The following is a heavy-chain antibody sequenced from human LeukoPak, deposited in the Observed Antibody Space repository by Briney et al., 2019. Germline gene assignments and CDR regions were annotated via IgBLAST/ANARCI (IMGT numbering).Heavy chain of an antibody. J-gene: IGHJ4*02. Sequence: GSLRLSCAASGFTFSSYWMHWVRQAPGKGLVWVSRINSDGSSTSYADSVKGRFTISRDNAKNTLYLQMNSLRAEDTAVYYCATVNRGYCSGGSCYYFDYWGQGTLVTVSS. V-gene: IGHV3-74*01. CDR2: INSDGSST. CDR3: ATVNRGYCSGGSCYYFDY. D-gene: IGHD2-15*01. CDR1: GFTFSSYW.